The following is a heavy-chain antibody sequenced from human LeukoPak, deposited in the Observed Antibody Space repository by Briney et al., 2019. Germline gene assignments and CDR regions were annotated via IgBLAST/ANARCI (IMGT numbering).Heavy chain of an antibody. CDR2: IYYSGST. CDR3: ARRYGDYDYFDY. V-gene: IGHV4-59*01. D-gene: IGHD4-17*01. J-gene: IGHJ4*02. Sequence: SETLSLTCAVYGGSFSSYYWSWIRQPPGKGLEWIGYIYYSGSTNYNPSLKSRVTISVDTSKNQFSLKLSSVTAADTAVYYCARRYGDYDYFDYWGQGTLVTVSS. CDR1: GGSFSSYY.